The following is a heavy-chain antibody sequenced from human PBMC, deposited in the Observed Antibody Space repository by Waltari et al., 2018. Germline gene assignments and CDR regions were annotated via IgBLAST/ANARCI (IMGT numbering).Heavy chain of an antibody. J-gene: IGHJ6*02. V-gene: IGHV4-34*01. CDR2: INHRGST. CDR3: ARAQQQLVYYGLDV. Sequence: QVQLQQWGTGLLKPSETLSRTCAVYGGSFSGYYWTWIRQPPGKGLEWIGEINHRGSTNYNPSLKSRVTISVDASKNQFSLELTSVTAADTAVYYCARAQQQLVYYGLDVWGRGTTVTVSS. D-gene: IGHD6-13*01. CDR1: GGSFSGYY.